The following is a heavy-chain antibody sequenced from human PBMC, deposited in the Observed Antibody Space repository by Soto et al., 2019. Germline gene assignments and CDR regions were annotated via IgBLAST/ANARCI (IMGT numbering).Heavy chain of an antibody. Sequence: GGSLRLSCAASGFTFNRYWLRWVRQAPGKGLEWVANIKKDGSEQYYVDSVKGRFTVSRDNAKNSLTLQMSGLRAEDTAVYYCARGSTSWYFDYWGQGALVTVSS. D-gene: IGHD2-2*01. J-gene: IGHJ4*02. V-gene: IGHV3-7*01. CDR2: IKKDGSEQ. CDR1: GFTFNRYW. CDR3: ARGSTSWYFDY.